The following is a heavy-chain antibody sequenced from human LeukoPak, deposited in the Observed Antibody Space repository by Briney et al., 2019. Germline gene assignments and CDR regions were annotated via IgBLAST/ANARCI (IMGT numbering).Heavy chain of an antibody. J-gene: IGHJ4*02. Sequence: GGSLRLSCAASGFTFSSYAMHWVRQAPGKGLEWVAVISYDGSNKYYADSVKGRFTISRDNSKNTLYLQMNSLRAEDTAVYYCASEAPYLDIYYSSSFADYWGQGTLVTVSS. CDR3: ASEAPYLDIYYSSSFADY. CDR1: GFTFSSYA. V-gene: IGHV3-30-3*01. CDR2: ISYDGSNK. D-gene: IGHD6-13*01.